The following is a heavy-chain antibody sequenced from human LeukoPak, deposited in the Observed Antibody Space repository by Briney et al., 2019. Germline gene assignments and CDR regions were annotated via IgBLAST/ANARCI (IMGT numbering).Heavy chain of an antibody. CDR3: ARQHDSYHYYYVDV. J-gene: IGHJ6*03. V-gene: IGHV4-38-2*01. D-gene: IGHD6-13*01. CDR2: LYHSDSI. CDR1: GYSISSGYY. Sequence: SETLSLTCAVSGYSISSGYYWIWIRQPPGKGLEWIGSLYHSDSIYYNPSLESRVTMSVDTSKNQFSLKLSFVSAADTAVYYCARQHDSYHYYYVDVWGKGTTVTVSS.